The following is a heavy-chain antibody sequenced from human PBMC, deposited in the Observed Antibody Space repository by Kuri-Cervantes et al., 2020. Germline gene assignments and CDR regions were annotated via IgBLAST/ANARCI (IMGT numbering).Heavy chain of an antibody. J-gene: IGHJ4*02. CDR1: GFTFSDYY. CDR2: IYSGDT. V-gene: IGHV3-53*01. Sequence: GGSLRLSCAASGFTFSDYYMSWVRQAPGRGLEWVSIIYSGDTYYTDSVKGRFTISRDDSMNTLYLQMNSLRAEDSAVYYCAREPSGSNAGAVDYWGQGTLVTVSS. D-gene: IGHD4-23*01. CDR3: AREPSGSNAGAVDY.